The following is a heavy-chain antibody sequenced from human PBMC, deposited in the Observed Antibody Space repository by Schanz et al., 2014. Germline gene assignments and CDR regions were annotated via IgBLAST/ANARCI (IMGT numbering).Heavy chain of an antibody. CDR1: GLNFDYYG. V-gene: IGHV3-33*01. Sequence: QVQLVESGGGVVQPGRSLRLSCATSGLNFDYYGMNWVRQAPGKGLEWVANIGYDGSEKYYVDSVKGRFTISRDNSKDPLYLQMSGLTPEDPAVYYCARGPIPIQGVPMDFWGQGTLVTVSS. CDR3: ARGPIPIQGVPMDF. CDR2: IGYDGSEK. J-gene: IGHJ4*02. D-gene: IGHD3-10*01.